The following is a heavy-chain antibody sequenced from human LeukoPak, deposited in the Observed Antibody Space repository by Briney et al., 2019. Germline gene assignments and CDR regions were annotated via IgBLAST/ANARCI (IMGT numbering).Heavy chain of an antibody. CDR1: GFTFSSDS. V-gene: IGHV3-21*01. CDR3: AREYSSSWSTNFDY. CDR2: ISSSSSYI. D-gene: IGHD6-13*01. J-gene: IGHJ4*02. Sequence: PGGSLRLSCAASGFTFSSDSMNWVRQAPGKGLEWVSSISSSSSYIYYADSVKGRFTISRDNAKNSLYLQMNSLRAEDTAVYYCAREYSSSWSTNFDYWGQGTLVTVSS.